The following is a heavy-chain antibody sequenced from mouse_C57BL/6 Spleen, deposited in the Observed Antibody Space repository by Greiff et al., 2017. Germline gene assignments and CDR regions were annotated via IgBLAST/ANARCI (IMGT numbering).Heavy chain of an antibody. CDR1: GYTFTSYW. D-gene: IGHD1-1*01. CDR3: ARLLRSPYYFDY. Sequence: QVQLQQPGAELVKPGASVKLSCKASGYTFTSYWMQWVKQRPGQGLEWIGEIDPSDSYTNYNQKFKGKATLTVDTSSSTAYMQLSSLTSEDSAVYYCARLLRSPYYFDYWGQGTTLTVSS. V-gene: IGHV1-50*01. J-gene: IGHJ2*01. CDR2: IDPSDSYT.